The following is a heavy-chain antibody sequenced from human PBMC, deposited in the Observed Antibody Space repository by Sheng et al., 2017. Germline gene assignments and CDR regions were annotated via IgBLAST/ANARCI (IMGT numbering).Heavy chain of an antibody. CDR3: ARDYGDYVWWFDP. D-gene: IGHD4-17*01. CDR2: ISSSSSTI. J-gene: IGHJ5*02. V-gene: IGHV3-48*01. CDR1: GFTFSRYS. Sequence: EVQLVDSGGGLVQPGGSLRLSCAASGFTFSRYSMNWVRQAPGKGLEWVSYISSSSSTIYYADSVKGRFTISRDNAKNSLYLQMNSLRAEDTAVYYCARDYGDYVWWFDPWGQGTLVTVSS.